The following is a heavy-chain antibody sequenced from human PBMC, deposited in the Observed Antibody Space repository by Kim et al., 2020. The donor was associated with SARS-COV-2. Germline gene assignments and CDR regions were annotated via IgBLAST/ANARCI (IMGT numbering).Heavy chain of an antibody. CDR1: GFTFSSYW. D-gene: IGHD2-2*01. J-gene: IGHJ6*02. CDR2: IKQDGSEK. CDR3: AREGWRQLLIVGYYYYGMDV. Sequence: GGSLRLSCAASGFTFSSYWMSWVRQAPGKGLEWVANIKQDGSEKYYVDSVKGRFTISRDNAKNSLYLQMNSLRAEDTAVYYCAREGWRQLLIVGYYYYGMDVWGQGTTVTVSS. V-gene: IGHV3-7*03.